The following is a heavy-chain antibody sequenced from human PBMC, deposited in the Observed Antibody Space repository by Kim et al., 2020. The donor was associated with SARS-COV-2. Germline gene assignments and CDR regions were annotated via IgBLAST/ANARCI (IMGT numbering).Heavy chain of an antibody. CDR3: ARGYVVVVPAAIGSGYYYYMDV. J-gene: IGHJ6*03. V-gene: IGHV6-1*01. CDR1: GDSVSSNSAA. CDR2: TYYRSKWYN. Sequence: SQTLSLTCAISGDSVSSNSAAWNWIRQSPSRGLEWLGRTYYRSKWYNDYAVSVKSRITINPDTSKNQCSLQLNSVTPEDTAVYYCARGYVVVVPAAIGSGYYYYMDVWGKGTTVTVSS. D-gene: IGHD2-2*01.